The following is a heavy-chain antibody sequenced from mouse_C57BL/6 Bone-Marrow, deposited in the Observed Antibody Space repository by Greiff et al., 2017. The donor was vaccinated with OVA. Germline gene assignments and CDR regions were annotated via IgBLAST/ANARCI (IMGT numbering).Heavy chain of an antibody. CDR3: TAWLLRGAD. J-gene: IGHJ3*01. V-gene: IGHV14-4*01. CDR1: GFNIKDDY. Sequence: EVQLQQSGAELVRPGASVKLSCTASGFNIKDDYMHWVKQRPEQGLEWIGWIDPENGDTEYASKFQGKATITADTSSNTAYLQLSSLTSEDTAVYYCTAWLLRGADWGQGTLVTVSA. D-gene: IGHD2-3*01. CDR2: IDPENGDT.